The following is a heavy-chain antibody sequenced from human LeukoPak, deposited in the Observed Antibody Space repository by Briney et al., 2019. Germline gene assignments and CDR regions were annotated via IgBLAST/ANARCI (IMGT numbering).Heavy chain of an antibody. Sequence: SETLSLTCTVSGGSISSYYWSWIRQPPGKGLEWIGYIYYSGSTNYNPSLKSRVTISVDTSKNQFSLKLSSVTAADTAVYYCARGVAAVDYGGQGTLVTVSS. CDR1: GGSISSYY. CDR2: IYYSGST. V-gene: IGHV4-59*01. D-gene: IGHD6-13*01. J-gene: IGHJ4*02. CDR3: ARGVAAVDY.